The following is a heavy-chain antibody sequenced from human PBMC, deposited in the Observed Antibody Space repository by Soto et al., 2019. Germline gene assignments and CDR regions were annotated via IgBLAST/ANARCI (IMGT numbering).Heavy chain of an antibody. CDR1: GFTFSSYW. Sequence: GGSLRLSCAASGFTFSSYWMTWVRQAPGKGLEWVANIKQDGSQTNYVDSVEGRFTSSRDNAKNSLYLQMNGLRAEDTAVYHCARGSFASSGYRQYFDNWGHGIQVTVSS. CDR2: IKQDGSQT. V-gene: IGHV3-7*01. CDR3: ARGSFASSGYRQYFDN. D-gene: IGHD3-22*01. J-gene: IGHJ4*01.